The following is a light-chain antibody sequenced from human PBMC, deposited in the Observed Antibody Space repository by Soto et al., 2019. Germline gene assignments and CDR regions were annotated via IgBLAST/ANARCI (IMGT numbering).Light chain of an antibody. Sequence: EIVLTQSPGTLSLSPGERATLSCRASQSVSSNLAWYQQKPGQAPRLLIYDASNRATGVPARFSGSGSGTDFTLTISSLEPEDFGVYYCQQRGSWPPTFGQGTRLEIK. CDR1: QSVSSN. V-gene: IGKV3-11*01. J-gene: IGKJ5*01. CDR3: QQRGSWPPT. CDR2: DAS.